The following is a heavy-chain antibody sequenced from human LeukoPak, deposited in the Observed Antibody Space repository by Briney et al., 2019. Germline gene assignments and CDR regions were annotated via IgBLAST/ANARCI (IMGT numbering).Heavy chain of an antibody. Sequence: PSETLSLTCAVYGGSFSGYYWSWIRQPPGKGLEWIGEINHSGSTNYNQSLKSRVTISVDTSKNQFSLKLSSVTAADTAVYYCARGYCTGGVCYRRYYYYYMDVWGKGTTVTVSS. CDR1: GGSFSGYY. CDR3: ARGYCTGGVCYRRYYYYYMDV. D-gene: IGHD2-8*02. J-gene: IGHJ6*03. CDR2: INHSGST. V-gene: IGHV4-34*01.